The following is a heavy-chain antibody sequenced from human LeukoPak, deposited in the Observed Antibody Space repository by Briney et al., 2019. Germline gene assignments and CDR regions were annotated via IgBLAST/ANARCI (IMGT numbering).Heavy chain of an antibody. D-gene: IGHD3-10*01. CDR1: GFTFSSYC. Sequence: GGSLRLSCAASGFTFSSYCMNWVRQAPGKGLEWVSSISSSSSYIYYADSVKGRFTISRDNAKNSLYLQMNSLRAEDTAVYYCASQGFITMVRGVTRFDYWGQGTLVTVSS. CDR3: ASQGFITMVRGVTRFDY. CDR2: ISSSSSYI. V-gene: IGHV3-21*01. J-gene: IGHJ4*02.